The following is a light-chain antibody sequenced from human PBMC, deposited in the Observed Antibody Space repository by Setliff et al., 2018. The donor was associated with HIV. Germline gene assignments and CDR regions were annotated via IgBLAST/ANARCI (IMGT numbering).Light chain of an antibody. V-gene: IGLV2-11*01. Sequence: QSALAQPRSVSGSPGQSVTISCTETIRDVGGYEYVSWYQHHPGKAPKLIINDVNKRPSGVPDRFSGSKSGNTASLTISGLQAEDEADYYCCSYAGSYTSLYVFGSGTKVTVL. CDR2: DVN. J-gene: IGLJ1*01. CDR1: IRDVGGYEY. CDR3: CSYAGSYTSLYV.